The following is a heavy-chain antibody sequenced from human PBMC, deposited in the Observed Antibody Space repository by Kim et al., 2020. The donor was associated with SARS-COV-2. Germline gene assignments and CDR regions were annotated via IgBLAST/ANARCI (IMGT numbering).Heavy chain of an antibody. D-gene: IGHD6-13*01. V-gene: IGHV3-7*01. CDR3: ASPGIAAAGTWFDP. CDR2: IKQDGSEK. CDR1: GFTFSSYW. J-gene: IGHJ5*02. Sequence: GGSLRLSCAASGFTFSSYWMSWVRQAPGKGLEWVANIKQDGSEKYYVDSVKGRFTISRDNAKNSLYLQMNSLRAEYTAVYYCASPGIAAAGTWFDPWGQGTLVTVSS.